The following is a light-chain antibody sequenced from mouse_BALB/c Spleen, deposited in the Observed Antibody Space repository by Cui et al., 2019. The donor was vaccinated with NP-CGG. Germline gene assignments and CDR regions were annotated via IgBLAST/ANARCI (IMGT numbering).Light chain of an antibody. Sequence: AVVTQESAPTTSPGETVTLTCRSSTGAVITSNYANWVQEKPDHLFTGLIGGTNNRPPGVPARFSGSLIGDKAALTITGAQTEDEAIYFCVLWYSNHWVFGGGTKLTVL. CDR3: VLWYSNHWV. CDR2: GTN. CDR1: TGAVITSNY. V-gene: IGLV1*01. J-gene: IGLJ1*01.